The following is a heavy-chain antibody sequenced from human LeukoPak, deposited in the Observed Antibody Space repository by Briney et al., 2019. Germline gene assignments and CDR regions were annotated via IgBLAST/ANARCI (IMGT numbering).Heavy chain of an antibody. CDR2: FKTKYNQV. V-gene: IGHV3-23*05. D-gene: IGHD4-11*01. Sequence: GGSLRLSCVASGFTFSDYAMNWVRQAPGKGLEWVSTFKTKYNQVYYAESVRGRFTISTDNSKNTVYLQMNSLRAEDTALYYCARSVPDYTRFDYWGQGALVTVST. CDR3: ARSVPDYTRFDY. J-gene: IGHJ4*02. CDR1: GFTFSDYA.